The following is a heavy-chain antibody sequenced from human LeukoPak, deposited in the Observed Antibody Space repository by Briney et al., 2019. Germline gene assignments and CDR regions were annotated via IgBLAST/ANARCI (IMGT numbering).Heavy chain of an antibody. CDR2: ITSGSNYM. Sequence: GSLRLSCAASGFSFSYYSMHWVRQAPGKGLEWVSSITSGSNYMYYADSVKGRFTISRDNAKNSLYLQMNSLRAEDTAVYYCAREMTTVVTHDAFDIWGQGTMVTVSS. V-gene: IGHV3-21*01. J-gene: IGHJ3*02. CDR3: AREMTTVVTHDAFDI. CDR1: GFSFSYYS. D-gene: IGHD4-23*01.